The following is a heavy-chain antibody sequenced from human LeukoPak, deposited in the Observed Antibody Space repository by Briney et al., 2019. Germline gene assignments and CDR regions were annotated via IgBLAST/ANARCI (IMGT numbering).Heavy chain of an antibody. CDR1: GGSISSGSYY. D-gene: IGHD2-2*01. J-gene: IGHJ4*02. Sequence: PSQTLSLTCTASGGSISSGSYYWSWIRQPAGKGLEWIGRIYTSGSTNYNPSLKSRVTISVDTSKNQFSLKLSSVTAADTAVYYCARGGVLPVGWGQGTLVTVSS. CDR2: IYTSGST. V-gene: IGHV4-61*02. CDR3: ARGGVLPVG.